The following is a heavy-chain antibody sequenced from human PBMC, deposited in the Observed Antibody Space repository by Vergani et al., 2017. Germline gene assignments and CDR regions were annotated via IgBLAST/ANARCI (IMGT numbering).Heavy chain of an antibody. J-gene: IGHJ3*02. Sequence: QVQLQQWGAGLLKPSETLSLTCAVYGGSFSGYYWSWIRQPPGKGLEWIGEINHSGSTNYNPSLKSRVTISVDTSKNQFSLKLSSVTAADTAVYYCARGLCTNGVCSVKTTLDAFDIWGQGTMVTVSS. CDR1: GGSFSGYY. D-gene: IGHD2-8*01. V-gene: IGHV4-34*01. CDR3: ARGLCTNGVCSVKTTLDAFDI. CDR2: INHSGST.